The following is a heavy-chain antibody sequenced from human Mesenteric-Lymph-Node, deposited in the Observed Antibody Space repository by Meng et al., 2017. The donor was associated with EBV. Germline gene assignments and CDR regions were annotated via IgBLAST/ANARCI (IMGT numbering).Heavy chain of an antibody. CDR3: ARDSGTPVTGDFDD. D-gene: IGHD6-19*01. V-gene: IGHV3-21*06. CDR2: ISSSGIYI. CDR1: GFTFSSYI. Sequence: EVQLVESGGXLVKPGXSVRLACAASGFTFSSYIMNWVRQAPGKGLEWVSSISSSGIYIYYADSLKGRFTISRDNAKNSLYLQMDSLRAEDTALYYCARDSGTPVTGDFDDWGQGTLVTVAS. J-gene: IGHJ4*02.